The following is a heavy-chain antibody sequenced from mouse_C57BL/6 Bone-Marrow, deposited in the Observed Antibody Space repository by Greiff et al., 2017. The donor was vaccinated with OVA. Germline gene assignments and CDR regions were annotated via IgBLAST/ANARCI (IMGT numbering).Heavy chain of an antibody. CDR1: GFNIKDDY. Sequence: EVKLQESGAELVRPGASVKLSCTASGFNIKDDYMHWVKQRPEQGLEWIGWIDPENGDTEYASKFQGKATITADTSSNTAYLQLSSLTSEDTAVYYCTTDAVVAGMDYWGQGTSVTVSS. CDR2: IDPENGDT. CDR3: TTDAVVAGMDY. D-gene: IGHD1-1*01. V-gene: IGHV14-4*01. J-gene: IGHJ4*01.